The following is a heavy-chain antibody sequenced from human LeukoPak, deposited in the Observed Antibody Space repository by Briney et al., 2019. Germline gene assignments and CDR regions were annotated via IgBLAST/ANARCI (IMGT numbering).Heavy chain of an antibody. V-gene: IGHV1-2*02. Sequence: ASVKVSCKASGYTFTGYCMHWVRQAPGQGLEWMGWINPNSGGTNYAQKFQGRVTMTRDTSISTAYMELSRLRSDDTAVYYCARDQSSYYDSSGYYYYWGQGTLVTVSS. CDR1: GYTFTGYC. CDR2: INPNSGGT. D-gene: IGHD3-22*01. CDR3: ARDQSSYYDSSGYYYY. J-gene: IGHJ4*02.